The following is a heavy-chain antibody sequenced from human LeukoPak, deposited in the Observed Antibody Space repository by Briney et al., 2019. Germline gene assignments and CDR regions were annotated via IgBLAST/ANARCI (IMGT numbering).Heavy chain of an antibody. J-gene: IGHJ4*02. D-gene: IGHD1-14*01. V-gene: IGHV3-21*01. CDR2: IGSANSYI. CDR3: AGASGGNRSFDY. CDR1: GFTFSSYS. Sequence: GGSLRLSCAASGFTFSSYSMNWVRQAPGKGLEWVSSIGSANSYIYYADSLKGRFTISRDNAKNSLYLQMNSLRAEDTAVYYCAGASGGNRSFDYWGQGTLVTVSS.